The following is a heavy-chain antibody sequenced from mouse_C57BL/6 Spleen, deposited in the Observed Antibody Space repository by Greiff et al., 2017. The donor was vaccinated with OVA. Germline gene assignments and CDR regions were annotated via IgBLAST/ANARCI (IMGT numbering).Heavy chain of an antibody. CDR1: GFTFSSYT. Sequence: EVKLVESGGGLVKPGGSLKLSCAASGFTFSSYTMSWVRQTPEKRLEWVATISGGGGNTYYPDSVKGRFTISRDNAKNTLYLQMSSLRSEDTAYYYGARCYGSSYWYLDDWGKGTSVTVSS. D-gene: IGHD1-1*01. CDR2: ISGGGGNT. CDR3: ARCYGSSYWYLDD. J-gene: IGHJ1*03. V-gene: IGHV5-9*01.